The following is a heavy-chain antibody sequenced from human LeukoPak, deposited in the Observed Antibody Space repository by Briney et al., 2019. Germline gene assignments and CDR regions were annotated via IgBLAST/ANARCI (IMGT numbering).Heavy chain of an antibody. D-gene: IGHD4-11*01. Sequence: ASVKVSCKASGYTFTNYYMHWVRQAPGQGLEWLGIINPSGGGTSYAQKFRVRVTITRDTPTTTVYMELSSLKSEDTAVYYCARDRGGDMTTVTTDLDYWGQGTLVTVSS. CDR2: INPSGGGT. J-gene: IGHJ4*02. CDR3: ARDRGGDMTTVTTDLDY. V-gene: IGHV1-46*01. CDR1: GYTFTNYY.